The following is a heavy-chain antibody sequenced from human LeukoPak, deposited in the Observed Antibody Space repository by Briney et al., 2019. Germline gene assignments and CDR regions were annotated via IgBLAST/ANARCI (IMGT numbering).Heavy chain of an antibody. D-gene: IGHD2-2*01. CDR1: GFTFSSYG. CDR2: IRYDGSNK. CDR3: AKGPEDVYCSSTSCYRNWFDP. V-gene: IGHV3-30*02. J-gene: IGHJ5*02. Sequence: PGGSLRLSCAAFGFTFSSYGMHWVRQAPGKGLEWVAFIRYDGSNKYYADSVKGRFTIPRDNSKNTLYLQMNSLRAEDTAVYYCAKGPEDVYCSSTSCYRNWFDPWGQGTLVTVSS.